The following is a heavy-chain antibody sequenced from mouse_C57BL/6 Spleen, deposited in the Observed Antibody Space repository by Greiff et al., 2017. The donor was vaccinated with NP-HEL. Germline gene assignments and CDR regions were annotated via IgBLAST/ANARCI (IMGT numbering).Heavy chain of an antibody. CDR2: IDPSDSYT. CDR1: GYTFTSYW. D-gene: IGHD1-1*01. Sequence: VQLQQPGAELVMPGASVKLSCKASGYTFTSYWMHWVKQRPGQGLEWIGEIDPSDSYTNYNQKFKGKSTLTVDKPSSTAYMQLSSLTSEDSAVYYCARGATVVDPYWYFDVWGTGTTVTVSS. J-gene: IGHJ1*03. CDR3: ARGATVVDPYWYFDV. V-gene: IGHV1-69*01.